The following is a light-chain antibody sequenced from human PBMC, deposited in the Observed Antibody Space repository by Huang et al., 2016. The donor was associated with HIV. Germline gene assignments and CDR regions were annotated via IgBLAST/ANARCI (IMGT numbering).Light chain of an antibody. CDR2: GAS. CDR3: QQYSNWWT. V-gene: IGKV3-15*01. CDR1: QSVSNN. Sequence: EIVMTQSPATVSVSPGERVTLSCRASQSVSNNLAWYQQKPGQAPRLLIYGASTRATDIPGRVSGGGSGTEFTLTISSLQSEDFAVYYCQQYSNWWTFGQGTKVEIK. J-gene: IGKJ1*01.